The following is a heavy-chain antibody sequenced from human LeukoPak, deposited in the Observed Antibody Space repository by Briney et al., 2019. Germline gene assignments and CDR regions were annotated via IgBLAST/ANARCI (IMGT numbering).Heavy chain of an antibody. V-gene: IGHV3-7*01. CDR1: GFTFSSYT. D-gene: IGHD3-22*01. Sequence: GGSLRLSCAASGFTFSSYTMSWVRQAPGKGLEWVANIKQDGSEKYYVDSVKGRFTISRDNAKNSLYLQMNSLRAEDTAVYYCARFETYYYDSSGYYYFDYWGQGTLVTVSS. CDR3: ARFETYYYDSSGYYYFDY. J-gene: IGHJ4*02. CDR2: IKQDGSEK.